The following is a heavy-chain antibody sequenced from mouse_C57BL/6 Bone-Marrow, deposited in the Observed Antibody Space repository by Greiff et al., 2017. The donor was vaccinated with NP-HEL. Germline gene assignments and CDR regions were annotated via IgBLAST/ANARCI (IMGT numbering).Heavy chain of an antibody. D-gene: IGHD2-5*01. Sequence: VQLQQSGPGLVAPSQSLSIPCTVSGFSLTSYGVSWVRQPPGKGLEWLGVIWGAGSTNHHSALISRLSISTDNSKSQVFLKLNSLQTDDTATYYCANTIVNLYYAMDYWGQGTSVTVSS. V-gene: IGHV2-3*01. CDR2: IWGAGST. CDR1: GFSLTSYG. J-gene: IGHJ4*01. CDR3: ANTIVNLYYAMDY.